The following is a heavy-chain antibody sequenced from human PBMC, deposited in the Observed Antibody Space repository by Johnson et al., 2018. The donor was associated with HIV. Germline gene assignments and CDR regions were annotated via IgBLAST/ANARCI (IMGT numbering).Heavy chain of an antibody. CDR1: GFTFDDYG. V-gene: IGHV3-30*18. D-gene: IGHD6-6*01. CDR2: ISYHGSNE. CDR3: AKGIAARPPGDAFDI. Sequence: QMLLVESGGGVVRPGGSLRLSCAASGFTFDDYGMSWVRQAPGKGLEWVAVISYHGSNENYADSVKGRFTISRDTSKNTLYLQMNSLRAEDTALYYCAKGIAARPPGDAFDIWGQGTMVTVSS. J-gene: IGHJ3*02.